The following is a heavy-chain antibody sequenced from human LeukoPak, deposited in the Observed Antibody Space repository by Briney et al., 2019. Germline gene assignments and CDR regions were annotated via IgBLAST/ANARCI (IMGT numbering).Heavy chain of an antibody. V-gene: IGHV1-18*01. CDR3: ARIDGAERYVIPLWFAPANFDY. CDR1: GYTFTSYG. CDR2: ISAYNGNT. J-gene: IGHJ4*02. D-gene: IGHD5-18*01. Sequence: ASVKVSCKASGYTFTSYGISWVRQAPGQGLEWMGWISAYNGNTNYAQKLQGRVTMTTDTSTSTAYMELRSLRSDDTAVYYCARIDGAERYVIPLWFAPANFDYWGQGTLVTVSS.